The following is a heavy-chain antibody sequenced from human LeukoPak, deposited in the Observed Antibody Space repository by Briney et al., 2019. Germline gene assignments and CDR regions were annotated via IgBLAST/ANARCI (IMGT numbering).Heavy chain of an antibody. Sequence: GGSLRLSCAASGFTFSSYSMNWVRPAPGKGLEWVSYISSSSSTIYYADSVKGRFTISRDNAKNSLYLQMNSLRAEDTAVYYCARDDFSSPGELGYYYGMDVWGQGTTVTVSS. CDR1: GFTFSSYS. J-gene: IGHJ6*02. CDR3: ARDDFSSPGELGYYYGMDV. CDR2: ISSSSSTI. D-gene: IGHD7-27*01. V-gene: IGHV3-48*04.